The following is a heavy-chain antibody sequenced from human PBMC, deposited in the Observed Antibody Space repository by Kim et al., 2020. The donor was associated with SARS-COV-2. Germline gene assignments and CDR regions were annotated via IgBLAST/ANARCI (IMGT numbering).Heavy chain of an antibody. J-gene: IGHJ5*02. CDR2: IKQDGSEK. CDR3: TRDLIGSRGYWITSHSERWFDP. Sequence: GGSLRLSCAASGFTFSSYWMSWVRQAPGKGLEWVSNIKQDGSEKYYVDSVKGRFTISRDNAKNSVYLQMNSLRVEDTAVYYCTRDLIGSRGYWITSHSERWFDPWGQGTLVTVSS. D-gene: IGHD3-22*01. V-gene: IGHV3-7*01. CDR1: GFTFSSYW.